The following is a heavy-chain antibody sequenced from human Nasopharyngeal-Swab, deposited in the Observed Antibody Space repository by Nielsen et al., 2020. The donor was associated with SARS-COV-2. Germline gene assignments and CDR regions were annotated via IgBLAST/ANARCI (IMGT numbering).Heavy chain of an antibody. Sequence: WIRQPPGKGLEWVANIKQDGSEKYYVDSVKGRFTISRDNAMNSLYLQMNSLRVEDTAVYYCARESRDDYGDYPLLYYYFYGMDVWGQGTTVTVSS. V-gene: IGHV3-7*01. CDR2: IKQDGSEK. J-gene: IGHJ6*02. CDR3: ARESRDDYGDYPLLYYYFYGMDV. D-gene: IGHD4-17*01.